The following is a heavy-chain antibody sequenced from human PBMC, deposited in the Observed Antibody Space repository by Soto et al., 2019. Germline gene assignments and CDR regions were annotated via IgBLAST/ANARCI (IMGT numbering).Heavy chain of an antibody. D-gene: IGHD4-17*01. J-gene: IGHJ4*02. Sequence: SEILSLTGPVWGASILRGGYYWSWIRQRPGDGLEWIAYIFYTGSAYYNPSLESRRSISIDRSKNQLSLTLSSVSAAYTAVYYCSRDRKDYPAIWGKGTRVHVSS. CDR2: IFYTGSA. CDR1: GASILRGGYY. CDR3: SRDRKDYPAI. V-gene: IGHV4-31*03.